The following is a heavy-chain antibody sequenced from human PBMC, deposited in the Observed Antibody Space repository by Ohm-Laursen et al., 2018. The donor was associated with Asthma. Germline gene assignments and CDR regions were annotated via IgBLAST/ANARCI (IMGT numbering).Heavy chain of an antibody. D-gene: IGHD2-2*02. CDR1: GFSLSTTGVG. Sequence: PTQTFTLTCTFSGFSLSTTGVGVGWIRQPPGKALEWLALIYWDDDKRYSPSLRSRLSITKDTSKNQVVLTMTNMDPVDAATYYCAHTVCSTSCYTAFDIWGQGTMVTVSS. J-gene: IGHJ3*02. V-gene: IGHV2-5*02. CDR2: IYWDDDK. CDR3: AHTVCSTSCYTAFDI.